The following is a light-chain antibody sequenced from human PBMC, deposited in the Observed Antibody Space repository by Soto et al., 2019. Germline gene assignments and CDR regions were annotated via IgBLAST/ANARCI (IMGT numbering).Light chain of an antibody. V-gene: IGKV3-20*01. CDR1: HSISTNY. CDR3: QQYYSSSKT. J-gene: IGKJ5*01. Sequence: DIVLTQSPGTLSLSPGERATLSCRASHSISTNYLAWYQQKPGQAPRLLIYGAPSRATGIPDRFSGSGSGTDFTLTISSLEPEDFAVYSCQQYYSSSKTFGQGTRLEI. CDR2: GAP.